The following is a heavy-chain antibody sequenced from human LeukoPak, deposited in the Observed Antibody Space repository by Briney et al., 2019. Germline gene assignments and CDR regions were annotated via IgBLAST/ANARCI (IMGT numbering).Heavy chain of an antibody. CDR1: GGSISSGDYY. Sequence: SETLSLTCTVSGGSISSGDYYWSWIRQPPGKGLEWIGYIYYSGSTHYNPSLKSRVTISVDTSKNQFSLKLSSVTAAGTAVYYCARISDTAMVFIIDYWGQGTLVTVSS. J-gene: IGHJ4*02. D-gene: IGHD5-18*01. CDR3: ARISDTAMVFIIDY. CDR2: IYYSGST. V-gene: IGHV4-30-4*08.